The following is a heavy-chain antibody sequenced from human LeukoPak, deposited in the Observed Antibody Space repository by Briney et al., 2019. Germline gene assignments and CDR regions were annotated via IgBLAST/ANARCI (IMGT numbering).Heavy chain of an antibody. CDR1: GGSISSGDYY. V-gene: IGHV4-30-4*01. D-gene: IGHD3-22*01. J-gene: IGHJ4*02. Sequence: PSQTLSLTCTVSGGSISSGDYYWSWIRQPPGKGLEWIGYTYYSGSTYYNPSLKSRVTISVDTSKNQFSLKLSSVTAADTAVYYCARAPQYYYDSSGYSDYWRQGTLVTVSS. CDR3: ARAPQYYYDSSGYSDY. CDR2: TYYSGST.